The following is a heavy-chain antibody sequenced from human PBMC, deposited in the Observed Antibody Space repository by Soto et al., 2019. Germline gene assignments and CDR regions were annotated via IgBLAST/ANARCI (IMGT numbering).Heavy chain of an antibody. CDR2: ISSSSSYI. D-gene: IGHD3-10*02. CDR1: GFTFSSYN. Sequence: EVQLVESGGGLVKPGGSLRLSCAASGFTFSSYNLNWVRQAPGKGLEWVSSISSSSSYIYYADSVKGRFSISRDNAKNSLYLQMNSLRAEDTAVYFCARCLVTAFCSGSHDALDYWGQGTLGTVSS. V-gene: IGHV3-21*01. CDR3: ARCLVTAFCSGSHDALDY. J-gene: IGHJ4*02.